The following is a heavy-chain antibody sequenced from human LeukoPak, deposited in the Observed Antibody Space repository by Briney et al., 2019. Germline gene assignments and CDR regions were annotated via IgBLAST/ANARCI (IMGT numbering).Heavy chain of an antibody. CDR3: ARYPKSYSNGWIAFDI. CDR2: INHSGST. J-gene: IGHJ3*02. D-gene: IGHD6-19*01. Sequence: SETLSLTCTVSGGSISSYYWSWIRQPPGKGLEWIGEINHSGSTNYNPSLKSRVTISVDTSNNQFSLKLSSVTAADTAAYYCARYPKSYSNGWIAFDIWGQGTMVTVSS. V-gene: IGHV4-34*01. CDR1: GGSISSYY.